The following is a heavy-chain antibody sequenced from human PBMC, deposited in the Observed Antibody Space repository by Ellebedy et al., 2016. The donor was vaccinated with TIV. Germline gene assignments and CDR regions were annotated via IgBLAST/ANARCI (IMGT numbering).Heavy chain of an antibody. D-gene: IGHD6-6*01. CDR3: ARGTGYSSSSRVYYYYYMDV. V-gene: IGHV1-69*13. J-gene: IGHJ6*03. CDR2: IIPIFGTA. Sequence: SVKVSXKASRGTFSSYAISWVRQAPGQGLEWMGGIIPIFGTANYAQKFQGRVTITADESTSTAYMELSSLRSEDTAVYYCARGTGYSSSSRVYYYYYMDVWGKGTTVTVSS. CDR1: RGTFSSYA.